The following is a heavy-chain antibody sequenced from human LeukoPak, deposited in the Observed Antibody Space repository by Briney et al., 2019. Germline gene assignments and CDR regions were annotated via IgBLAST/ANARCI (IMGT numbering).Heavy chain of an antibody. V-gene: IGHV3-74*01. CDR1: GFTFSSYW. CDR3: ARDGIVPAYYFDY. Sequence: GGSLRLSCAASGFTFSSYWMHWVRQAPGKGLVWVSRINSDGIAIYADSVKGRFTISRDNAKYTLYLQMNSLRAEDTALYYCARDGIVPAYYFDYWGQGTLVTVSS. CDR2: INSDGIA. D-gene: IGHD2-2*01. J-gene: IGHJ4*02.